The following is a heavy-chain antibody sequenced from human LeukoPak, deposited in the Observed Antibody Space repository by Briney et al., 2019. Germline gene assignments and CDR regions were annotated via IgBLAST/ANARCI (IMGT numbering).Heavy chain of an antibody. CDR2: ISGSGGST. J-gene: IGHJ4*02. V-gene: IGHV3-23*01. CDR1: GFTFSSYA. D-gene: IGHD6-6*01. CDR3: ARTSSSPTRGDY. Sequence: GGSLRLSCAASGFTFSSYAMSWVRQAPGRGLEWVSAISGSGGSTYYADSVKGRFTISRDNSKNTLYLQMNSLRAEDTAVYYCARTSSSPTRGDYWGQGTLVTVSS.